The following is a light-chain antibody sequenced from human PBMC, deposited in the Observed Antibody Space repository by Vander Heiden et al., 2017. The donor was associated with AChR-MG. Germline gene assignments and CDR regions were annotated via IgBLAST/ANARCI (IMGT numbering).Light chain of an antibody. CDR3: QSYDSSLSVVV. Sequence: QSVLTQPPSVSGAPGQRVTISCTGSRSNIGATYDAHWYQQVPGTAPKLLIYGNSNRPSGVPDRFSGSKSGTSASLAITGLQAEDEADYYCQSYDSSLSVVVFGGGTKLTVL. CDR2: GNS. CDR1: RSNIGATYD. V-gene: IGLV1-40*01. J-gene: IGLJ2*01.